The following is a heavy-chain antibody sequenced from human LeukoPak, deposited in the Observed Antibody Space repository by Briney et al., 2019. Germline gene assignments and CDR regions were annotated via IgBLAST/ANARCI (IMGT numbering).Heavy chain of an antibody. V-gene: IGHV3-7*01. J-gene: IGHJ4*02. CDR1: GFTFSSYE. CDR3: ARLTYYYDSSGYKVFDY. Sequence: GGSLRLSCAASGFTFSSYEMNWVRQAPGKGLEWVANIKQDGSEKYYVDSVKGRFTISRDNAKNSLYLQMNSLRAEDTAVYYCARLTYYYDSSGYKVFDYWGQGTLVTVSS. CDR2: IKQDGSEK. D-gene: IGHD3-22*01.